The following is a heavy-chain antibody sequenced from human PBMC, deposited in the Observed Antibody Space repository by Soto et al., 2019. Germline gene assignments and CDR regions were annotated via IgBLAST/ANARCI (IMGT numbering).Heavy chain of an antibody. CDR2: FDPEDGET. CDR1: GYTLTELS. CDR3: AGPLPDDYDSRGLCPFDP. D-gene: IGHD3-22*01. Sequence: ASVKVSCKVSGYTLTELSMHWVRQAPGKGLEWMGGFDPEDGETIYAQKFQGRVTMTEDTSTDTAYMELSSLRSEDTAVYYCAGPLPDDYDSRGLCPFDPWGQGTLVTVSS. V-gene: IGHV1-24*01. J-gene: IGHJ5*02.